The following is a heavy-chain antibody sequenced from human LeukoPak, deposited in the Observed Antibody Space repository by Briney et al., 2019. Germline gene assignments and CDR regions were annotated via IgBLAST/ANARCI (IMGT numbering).Heavy chain of an antibody. V-gene: IGHV3-48*01. CDR3: ARSGSSFFNY. CDR2: ISSSSAI. J-gene: IGHJ4*02. D-gene: IGHD6-13*01. Sequence: GGSLGLSCAASGFTFSSYSMNWVRQAPGKGLEWVSYISSSSAIYYADSVKGRFTISRDNAKKSLYLQMNSLRAEDTAVYYCARSGSSFFNYWGQGTLVTVSS. CDR1: GFTFSSYS.